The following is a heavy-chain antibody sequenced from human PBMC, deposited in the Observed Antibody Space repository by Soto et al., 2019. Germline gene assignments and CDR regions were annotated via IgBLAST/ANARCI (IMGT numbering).Heavy chain of an antibody. Sequence: QVQLVQSGAEEKKPGASVKVSCKASGYTFTSYAMHWVRQAPGQRLEWMGWINAGNGNTKYSQKFQGRGTITRDTSASTAYMELSSLRSEDTAVYYCARAPNYCTNGVCYVYLDYWGQGTLVTVSS. D-gene: IGHD2-8*01. J-gene: IGHJ4*02. CDR2: INAGNGNT. V-gene: IGHV1-3*05. CDR1: GYTFTSYA. CDR3: ARAPNYCTNGVCYVYLDY.